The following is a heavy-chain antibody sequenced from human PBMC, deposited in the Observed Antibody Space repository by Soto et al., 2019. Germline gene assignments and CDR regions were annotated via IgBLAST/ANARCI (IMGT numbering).Heavy chain of an antibody. CDR1: GGTFSSYT. Sequence: ASVKVSCKASGGTFSSYTISWVRQAPGQGLEWMGRIIPILGIANYAQKFQGRVTITADKSTSTAYMELSSLRSEDTAVYYCASNPMRYSSSWGDNWFDPWGQGTLVTVSS. CDR2: IIPILGIA. V-gene: IGHV1-69*02. CDR3: ASNPMRYSSSWGDNWFDP. D-gene: IGHD6-13*01. J-gene: IGHJ5*02.